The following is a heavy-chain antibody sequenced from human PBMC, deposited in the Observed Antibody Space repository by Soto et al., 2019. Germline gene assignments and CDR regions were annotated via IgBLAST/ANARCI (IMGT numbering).Heavy chain of an antibody. D-gene: IGHD3-3*01. V-gene: IGHV4-61*01. J-gene: IGHJ4*02. CDR1: GGSVSSGSYY. CDR2: IYYSGST. Sequence: SETLSLTCTVSGGSVSSGSYYWSWIRQPPGKGLEWIGYIYYSGSTNYNPSLKSRVTISVDTSKNQFSLKLSSVTAADTAVYYCARALGSGYYNGNHDYWGQGTLVTVSS. CDR3: ARALGSGYYNGNHDY.